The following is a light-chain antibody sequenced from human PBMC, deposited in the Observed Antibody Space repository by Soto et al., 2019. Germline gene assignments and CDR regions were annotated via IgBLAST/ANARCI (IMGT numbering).Light chain of an antibody. Sequence: EIVLTQSPATLSLSPGERATLSCRASQSVSSYLAWYQQKPGQAPRLLIYDASNRATVIPARFSGSGSGTDFTLTISSLEPEDFAVYYCQQRSNWPQNTFGQGTKLEIK. CDR1: QSVSSY. CDR3: QQRSNWPQNT. CDR2: DAS. V-gene: IGKV3-11*01. J-gene: IGKJ2*01.